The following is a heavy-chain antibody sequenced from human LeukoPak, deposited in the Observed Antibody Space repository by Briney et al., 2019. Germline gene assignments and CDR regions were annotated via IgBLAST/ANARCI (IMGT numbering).Heavy chain of an antibody. D-gene: IGHD6-19*01. V-gene: IGHV4-39*01. CDR1: GGSISSSSYY. J-gene: IGHJ4*02. Sequence: SETLSLTCTVSGGSISSSSYYWGWIRQPPGKGLEWIGSIYYSGSTYYNPSLKSRVTISVDTSKNQFSLKLSSVTAADTAVYYCAGHQTPRVAGTSDFDYWGQGTLVTVSS. CDR3: AGHQTPRVAGTSDFDY. CDR2: IYYSGST.